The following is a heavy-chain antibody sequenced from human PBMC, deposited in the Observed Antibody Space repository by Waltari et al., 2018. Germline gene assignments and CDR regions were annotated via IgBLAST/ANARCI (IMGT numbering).Heavy chain of an antibody. Sequence: QVQLQESGPGLVKPSQTLSLICTVSGDSIRSDDYFWSWIRHPPGKGLEWIGSRFYSGATYYNPSLKIRLSMSIDTSKNQFSLRLTSVTAADTAVYYCARQTGSGKYDDVDHWGQGTLVTVSS. D-gene: IGHD3-10*01. V-gene: IGHV4-30-4*01. CDR2: RFYSGAT. CDR1: GDSIRSDDYF. CDR3: ARQTGSGKYDDVDH. J-gene: IGHJ4*02.